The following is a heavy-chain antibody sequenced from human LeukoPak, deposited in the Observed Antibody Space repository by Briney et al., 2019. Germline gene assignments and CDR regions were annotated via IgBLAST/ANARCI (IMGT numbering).Heavy chain of an antibody. J-gene: IGHJ6*03. CDR2: INSDGSST. CDR1: GFTFSSYW. Sequence: GGSLRLSCAASGFTFSSYWMHWVREAPGKGLVWVSRINSDGSSTSYADSVKGRFTISRDNAKNTLYLQMNSLRAEDTAVYYRARDDHLGYCSGGSCYYYYYMDVWGKGTTVTVSS. V-gene: IGHV3-74*01. D-gene: IGHD2-15*01. CDR3: ARDDHLGYCSGGSCYYYYYMDV.